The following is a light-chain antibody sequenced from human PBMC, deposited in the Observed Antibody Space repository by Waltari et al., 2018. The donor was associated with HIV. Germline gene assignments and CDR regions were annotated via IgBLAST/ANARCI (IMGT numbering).Light chain of an antibody. CDR2: RDY. CDR1: NSNVGRTH. CDR3: VAWDDSLSGYV. V-gene: IGLV1-47*01. Sequence: QSVLTQPPSASGTLGQSVTISCPGSNSNVGRTHVYWFQQVPGTAPKPLIYRDYQGRAVIPDRFSGSKSGASASLTICGLRSEDEADYYCVAWDDSLSGYVFGTGNKVSVL. J-gene: IGLJ1*01.